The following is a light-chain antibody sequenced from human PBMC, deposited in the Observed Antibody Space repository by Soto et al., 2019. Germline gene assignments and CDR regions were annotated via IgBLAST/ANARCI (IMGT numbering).Light chain of an antibody. CDR2: GVT. V-gene: IGLV2-14*01. Sequence: QSALTQPASVSGSPGQSITISCTGTSSDIGAYNYVSWYQQYPGKAPKLMIYGVTNRPSGVSNRFSGSKTGNTASLTISGLQAEDEADYYCQSYDSSLSGVVFGGGTKLTVL. CDR1: SSDIGAYNY. CDR3: QSYDSSLSGVV. J-gene: IGLJ2*01.